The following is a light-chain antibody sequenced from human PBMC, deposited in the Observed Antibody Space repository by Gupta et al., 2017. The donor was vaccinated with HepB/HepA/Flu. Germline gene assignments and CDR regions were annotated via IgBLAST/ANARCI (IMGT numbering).Light chain of an antibody. CDR3: QQYDNLLP. CDR2: DAS. Sequence: DIQMTQSPSSLSASVGDRVTITCQASQDISNHLNWYQQKPGKAPKLLIYDASNLETGVPSRFSGSGSGTDFTFTISSLQPEDIATYYCQQYDNLLPFGGGTKVEIK. J-gene: IGKJ4*01. V-gene: IGKV1-33*01. CDR1: QDISNH.